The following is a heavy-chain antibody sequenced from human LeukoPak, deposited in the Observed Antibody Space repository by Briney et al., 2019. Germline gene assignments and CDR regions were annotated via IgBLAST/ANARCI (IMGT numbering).Heavy chain of an antibody. CDR2: INNDGRST. CDR1: GFAFSTYT. J-gene: IGHJ4*02. D-gene: IGHD3-22*01. Sequence: GSLRLSCAASGFAFSTYTIHWVRQVPGKGLMWVSRINNDGRSTTYADSVKGRFTISRDNAKDTLYLQMNSLRPEDTAVYYCARDGGDSSGYYWGLGYWGQGTLVTVSS. CDR3: ARDGGDSSGYYWGLGY. V-gene: IGHV3-74*01.